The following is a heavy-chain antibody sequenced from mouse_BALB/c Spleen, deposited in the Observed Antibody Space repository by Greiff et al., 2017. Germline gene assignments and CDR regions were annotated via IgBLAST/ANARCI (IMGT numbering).Heavy chain of an antibody. Sequence: EVLLVESGGGLVQPGGSRKLSCAASGFTFSSFGMHWVRQAPGKGLEWVAYISSGSSTTYYADTVKGRFTISRDNPKNTLFLQMTNLRAEDTAMYYCAAYGNYPAYWGQGTLVTVSA. CDR1: GFTFSSFG. D-gene: IGHD2-1*01. J-gene: IGHJ3*01. CDR3: AAYGNYPAY. V-gene: IGHV5-17*02. CDR2: ISSGSSTT.